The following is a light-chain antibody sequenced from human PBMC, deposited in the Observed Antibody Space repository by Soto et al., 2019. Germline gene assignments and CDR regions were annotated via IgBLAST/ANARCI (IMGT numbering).Light chain of an antibody. CDR3: QQTYTTLRT. V-gene: IGKV1-39*01. Sequence: DIQMTQSPSSLSASVGDRVTITCRASRSISTYLHWYQQKPGKAPKLLIYGASILQSGVPSTFSGSGSGTDFTLTISSLQPEDFATYYCQQTYTTLRTFGQGTKLEIK. CDR2: GAS. CDR1: RSISTY. J-gene: IGKJ2*01.